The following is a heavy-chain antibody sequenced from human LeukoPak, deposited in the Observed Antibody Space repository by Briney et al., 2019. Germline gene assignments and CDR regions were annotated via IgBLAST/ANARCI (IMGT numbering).Heavy chain of an antibody. CDR3: ARGGPYCSSTSCYYLGPIDY. V-gene: IGHV3-21*01. CDR2: ISSSSSYI. Sequence: GGSLRLSCAASGFTFSSYSMNWVRQAPGKGLEWVSSISSSSSYIYYADSVKGRFTISRDNAKNSLYLQMNSLRAEDTAVYYRARGGPYCSSTSCYYLGPIDYWGQGTLVTVSS. J-gene: IGHJ4*02. CDR1: GFTFSSYS. D-gene: IGHD2-2*01.